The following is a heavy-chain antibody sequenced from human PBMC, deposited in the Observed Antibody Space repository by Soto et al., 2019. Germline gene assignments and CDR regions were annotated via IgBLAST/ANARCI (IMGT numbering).Heavy chain of an antibody. CDR3: ARDPSFGAFDI. J-gene: IGHJ3*02. D-gene: IGHD3-16*01. Sequence: DVQLVESGGGLVQPGGSLRLSCAASGFTFSSYWMSWVRQAPGKGLEWVANINGDGSEKSYVDSVKGRFTISRDNAKNSLDLQMNSLRAEDTAVYYCARDPSFGAFDIWGQGIVVSVSA. CDR2: INGDGSEK. V-gene: IGHV3-7*01. CDR1: GFTFSSYW.